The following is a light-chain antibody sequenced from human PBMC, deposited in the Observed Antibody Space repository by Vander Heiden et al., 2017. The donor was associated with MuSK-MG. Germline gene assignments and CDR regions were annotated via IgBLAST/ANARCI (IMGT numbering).Light chain of an antibody. CDR1: QSISTY. CDR2: TAS. J-gene: IGKJ4*01. Sequence: DIQMTLYRSSLSASVGDRVTITCRASQSISTYLNWYQQKPGKAPKLLIYTASSMQSGVPSRFSGSGSGTDFTLTISSLQPEDFATYYCQQSNSTPFTFGRGTKVDIK. CDR3: QQSNSTPFT. V-gene: IGKV1-39*01.